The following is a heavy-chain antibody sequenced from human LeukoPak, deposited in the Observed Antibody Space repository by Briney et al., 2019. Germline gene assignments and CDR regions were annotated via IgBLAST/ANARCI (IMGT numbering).Heavy chain of an antibody. CDR2: NYTGST. Sequence: SETLSLTCTVSGGSISGSGYYWVWIRQPPGKGLEWIATNYTGSTYYNPSLKSRVTISVDTSKNQFSLRLNSVTAADTAMYYCARLRSPGDFDYWGQGTLVTVSS. CDR1: GGSISGSGYY. J-gene: IGHJ4*02. D-gene: IGHD1-26*01. CDR3: ARLRSPGDFDY. V-gene: IGHV4-39*07.